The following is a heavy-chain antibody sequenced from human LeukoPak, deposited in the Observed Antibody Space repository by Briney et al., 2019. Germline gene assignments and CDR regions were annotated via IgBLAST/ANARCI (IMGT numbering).Heavy chain of an antibody. CDR1: GFTFSSQG. CDR3: AKGYRGYDYAFDI. CDR2: ISYDGKNK. D-gene: IGHD5-12*01. V-gene: IGHV3-30*18. Sequence: GSLRLSCVGSGFTFSSQGIHWVRHPPGKGLEWVAVISYDGKNKVYADSVKGRFTISRDNSKNTLYLQMNTLRVEDTAVYYCAKGYRGYDYAFDIWGQGTMVTVSS. J-gene: IGHJ3*02.